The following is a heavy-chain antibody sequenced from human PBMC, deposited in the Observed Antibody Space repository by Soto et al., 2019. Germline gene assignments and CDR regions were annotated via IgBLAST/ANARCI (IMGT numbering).Heavy chain of an antibody. CDR1: GYTFTNHG. V-gene: IGHV1-18*04. Sequence: QVQLVQSGAELKKPGASVKVSCKASGYTFTNHGISWVRQAPGQGLEWVGWVSGYNDKTKSAQKFRGRVTMTTDTSTITAYMELRSLRSDDTAVYFCARDFYPVAYFFDYWGQGTLVTVSS. CDR3: ARDFYPVAYFFDY. J-gene: IGHJ4*02. D-gene: IGHD2-21*01. CDR2: VSGYNDKT.